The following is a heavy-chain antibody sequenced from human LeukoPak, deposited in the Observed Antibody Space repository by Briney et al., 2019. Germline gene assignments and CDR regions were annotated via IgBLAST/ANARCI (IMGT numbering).Heavy chain of an antibody. D-gene: IGHD6-13*01. CDR3: AIRKQQVVPPRAYPYYYGMDV. Sequence: GGSLRLSRAASGFTLSSNAMNWVRQAPGKGLEWVSGISGSGGGTYYADSVKGRFTISRDKSKNTLYLLMISLRAEDTAVYYCAIRKQQVVPPRAYPYYYGMDVWGQGTTVTVSS. V-gene: IGHV3-23*01. J-gene: IGHJ6*02. CDR2: ISGSGGGT. CDR1: GFTLSSNA.